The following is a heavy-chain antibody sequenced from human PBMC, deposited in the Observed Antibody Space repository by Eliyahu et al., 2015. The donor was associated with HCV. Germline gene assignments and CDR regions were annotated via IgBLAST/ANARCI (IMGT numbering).Heavy chain of an antibody. CDR3: ALSWDYYGSGSYSRPDAFDI. Sequence: QVQLVQSGAEVKKPGSSVKVSCKASGGTFSSYAISWVRQAPGQGLEWMGGIIPIFGTANYAQKFQGRVTITADESTSTAYMELSSLRSEDTAVYYCALSWDYYGSGSYSRPDAFDIWGQGTMVTVSS. D-gene: IGHD3-10*01. J-gene: IGHJ3*02. CDR2: IIPIFGTA. V-gene: IGHV1-69*01. CDR1: GGTFSSYA.